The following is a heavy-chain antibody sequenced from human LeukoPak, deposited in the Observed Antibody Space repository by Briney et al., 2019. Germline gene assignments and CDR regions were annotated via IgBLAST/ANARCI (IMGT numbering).Heavy chain of an antibody. Sequence: GGSLRLSCAASGFIFSSFSMNWVRQAPGKGLECVSSISSTSSYIYYADSVKGRFTISRDKDKNSVYLQMNSLRAEDTAVYYCARDPPLVSGPVYYYYYMDVWGKGTTVTVSS. J-gene: IGHJ6*03. CDR1: GFIFSSFS. V-gene: IGHV3-21*01. CDR3: ARDPPLVSGPVYYYYYMDV. CDR2: ISSTSSYI. D-gene: IGHD5/OR15-5a*01.